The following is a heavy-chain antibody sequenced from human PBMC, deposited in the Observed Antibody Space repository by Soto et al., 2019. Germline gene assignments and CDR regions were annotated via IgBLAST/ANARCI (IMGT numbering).Heavy chain of an antibody. CDR3: ARGGYYDSSGSRNYYYYGMNV. Sequence: QAQLVQSGAEVKRPGASVKVSCRASGYRFTSYGINWGRQAPGQGLEWLGWISAYDGNTNYAQILQGRVSMTTDTSANTAYMELRSLRADDTAMYYCARGGYYDSSGSRNYYYYGMNVWGQGTTVTVSS. CDR1: GYRFTSYG. CDR2: ISAYDGNT. D-gene: IGHD3-22*01. V-gene: IGHV1-18*01. J-gene: IGHJ6*02.